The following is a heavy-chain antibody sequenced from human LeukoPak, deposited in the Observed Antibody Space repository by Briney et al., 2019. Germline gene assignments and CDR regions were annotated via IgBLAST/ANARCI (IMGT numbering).Heavy chain of an antibody. CDR1: GFTFNSYA. D-gene: IGHD6-19*01. CDR3: AKRSGYSSGWYDY. J-gene: IGHJ4*02. Sequence: PGGSLRLSCAASGFTFNSYAMGWVRQAPGKGLEWVSAISGSGGSTYYADSVKGRFTISRDNSKNTLYLQMNSLRVEDTAVYYCAKRSGYSSGWYDYWGQGTLVTVSS. V-gene: IGHV3-23*01. CDR2: ISGSGGST.